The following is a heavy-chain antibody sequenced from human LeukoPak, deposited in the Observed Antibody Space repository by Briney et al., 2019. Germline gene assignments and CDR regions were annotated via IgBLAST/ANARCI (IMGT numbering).Heavy chain of an antibody. Sequence: SSETLSLTCTVYNGSFSGYYWSWIRRPPGTGLEWIGEISHRGYTNLNPSLKSRLTISLDTSKNHFSLRLTSLTAADTAVYYCARHGFYGDSARRKFDPWGQGTLVTVSS. J-gene: IGHJ5*02. D-gene: IGHD4-17*01. CDR1: NGSFSGYY. CDR2: ISHRGYT. CDR3: ARHGFYGDSARRKFDP. V-gene: IGHV4-34*01.